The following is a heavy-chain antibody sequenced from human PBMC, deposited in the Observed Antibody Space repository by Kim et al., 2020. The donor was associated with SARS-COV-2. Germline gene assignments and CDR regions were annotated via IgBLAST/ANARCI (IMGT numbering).Heavy chain of an antibody. V-gene: IGHV3-23*03. J-gene: IGHJ4*02. CDR3: ANFYGSGSRNIADY. CDR2: IYSGGSST. D-gene: IGHD3-10*01. CDR1: GFTFSSYA. Sequence: GGSLRLSCAASGFTFSSYAMSWVRQAPGKGLEWVSVIYSGGSSTYYADSVKGRFTISRDNSKNTLYLQMNSLRAEDTAVYYCANFYGSGSRNIADYWGQG.